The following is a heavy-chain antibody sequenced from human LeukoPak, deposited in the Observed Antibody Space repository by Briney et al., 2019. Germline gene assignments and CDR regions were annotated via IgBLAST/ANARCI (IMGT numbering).Heavy chain of an antibody. J-gene: IGHJ4*02. CDR3: ARDSGSGSNDY. CDR2: ISAGNGNT. Sequence: ASVTVSCKASGYTFTSYAIHWVRQAPGQRLEWMGWISAGNGNTKYSQNFQGRVTFISNTSATTAFMELSSLRSEDAAVYYCARDSGSGSNDYWGQGTLLTVSS. D-gene: IGHD1-26*01. V-gene: IGHV1-3*01. CDR1: GYTFTSYA.